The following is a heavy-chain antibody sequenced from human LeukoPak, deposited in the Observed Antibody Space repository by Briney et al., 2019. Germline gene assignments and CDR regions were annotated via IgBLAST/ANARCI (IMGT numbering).Heavy chain of an antibody. CDR3: AGGRTRVY. Sequence: SETLSLTCTVSGASIRSGDYYWSWIRQPPGKGLEWIGYIYDSGSTYYNPSLKSRITISVDTSENRFSLKLSSVTATDTAVYYCAGGRTRVYWGQGTLVTVSS. CDR2: IYDSGST. CDR1: GASIRSGDYY. J-gene: IGHJ4*02. V-gene: IGHV4-30-4*01. D-gene: IGHD3-10*01.